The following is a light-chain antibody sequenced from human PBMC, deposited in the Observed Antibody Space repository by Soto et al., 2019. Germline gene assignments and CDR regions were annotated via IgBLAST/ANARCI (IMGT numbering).Light chain of an antibody. V-gene: IGLV2-23*01. J-gene: IGLJ3*02. CDR1: SSNVGIYNL. CDR3: CSYAGSSIWV. CDR2: EGS. Sequence: QSALTQPASVSGSPGQSITISCTGTSSNVGIYNLVSWYQQLPAKAPKLMIYEGSKRPSGVSDRFSGSKSGNTASLTISALQAEDEADYYCCSYAGSSIWVFGGGTKLTVL.